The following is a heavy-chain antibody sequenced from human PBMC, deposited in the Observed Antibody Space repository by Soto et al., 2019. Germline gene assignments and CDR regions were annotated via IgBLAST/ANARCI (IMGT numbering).Heavy chain of an antibody. CDR3: ARAHLEVVAAAVSNWFDP. Sequence: SETLSLTCAVSGYSISSGYYWGWIRQPPGKGLEWIGSTYHSGSTYYNPSLKSRVTISVDTSKNQFSLKLSSVTAADTAVYYCARAHLEVVAAAVSNWFDPWGQGTLVTVSS. V-gene: IGHV4-38-2*01. J-gene: IGHJ5*02. D-gene: IGHD6-13*01. CDR1: GYSISSGYY. CDR2: TYHSGST.